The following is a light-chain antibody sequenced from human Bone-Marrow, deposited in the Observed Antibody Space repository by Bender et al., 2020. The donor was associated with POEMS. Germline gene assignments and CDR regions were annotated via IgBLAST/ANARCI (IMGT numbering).Light chain of an antibody. CDR3: AVWDDSLNGWV. Sequence: QSVLTQPPSASGTPGQRVTISCSGGSSNIGAHAVNWYQHLPGTAPKLLIYSSHRRPSEVPDRISGSRSGTSASLAISGLQSEDEADYYCAVWDDSLNGWVCGGGTKLTVL. CDR2: SSH. J-gene: IGLJ3*02. CDR1: SSNIGAHA. V-gene: IGLV1-44*01.